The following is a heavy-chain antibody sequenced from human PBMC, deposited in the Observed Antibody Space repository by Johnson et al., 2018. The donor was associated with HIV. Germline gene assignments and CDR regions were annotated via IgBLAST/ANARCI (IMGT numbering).Heavy chain of an antibody. D-gene: IGHD3-16*02. CDR1: GFTFSSYA. J-gene: IGHJ3*02. CDR3: ARDFGLGELSYETVDAFDI. Sequence: QVQLVESGGGVVQPGRSLRLSCAASGFTFSSYAMHWVRQPPGKGLEWVAVISYGGNKQYYVDSVEGRFTSSRDNSKDTLSLQMNNLTTEDTAVYSCARDFGLGELSYETVDAFDIWGQGTMVTVSS. V-gene: IGHV3-30-3*01. CDR2: ISYGGNKQ.